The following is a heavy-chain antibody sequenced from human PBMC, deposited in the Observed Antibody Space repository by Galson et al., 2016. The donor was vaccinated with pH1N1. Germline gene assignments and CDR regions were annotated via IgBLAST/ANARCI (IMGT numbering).Heavy chain of an antibody. D-gene: IGHD3-3*01. Sequence: GYTFTDNFIHWVRQTPGQGLEWLGCINPDSGGTNYAQSFNDRVTMTRDTSINTIFMQLSSLRSDDTAIYFCVRILSTEYEFWNSYNLPFYLWGQGTLVTVSS. CDR3: VRILSTEYEFWNSYNLPFYL. V-gene: IGHV1-2*02. CDR1: GYTFTDNF. J-gene: IGHJ5*02. CDR2: INPDSGGT.